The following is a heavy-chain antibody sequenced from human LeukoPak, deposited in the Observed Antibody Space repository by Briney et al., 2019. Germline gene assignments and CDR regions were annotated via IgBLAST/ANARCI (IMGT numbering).Heavy chain of an antibody. V-gene: IGHV4-34*01. CDR2: INHSGSA. CDR3: ARGGRIQLWSSFDY. Sequence: KPSETLSLTCAVSGGTFSGYYWRWIRQPPGKRLEWVWEINHSGSANYNPYLKRRVTISVDTSKMQLSLKLSSVAAADTDVYYCARGGRIQLWSSFDYWGQGTLVTVSS. D-gene: IGHD5-18*01. J-gene: IGHJ4*02. CDR1: GGTFSGYY.